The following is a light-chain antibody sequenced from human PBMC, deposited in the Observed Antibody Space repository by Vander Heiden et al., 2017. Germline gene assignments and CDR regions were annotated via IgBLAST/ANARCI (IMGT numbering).Light chain of an antibody. Sequence: DIQMTQSPSSLSASVGDRVTITCRASQNISRYLNWYQQKPGKAPKLLISAASSLQSGVPSRFSGRGSGTDFTLTISRLQPEDFATFYCQERVSTPFTFGHGTKVDIK. CDR3: QERVSTPFT. J-gene: IGKJ3*01. V-gene: IGKV1-39*01. CDR2: AAS. CDR1: QNISRY.